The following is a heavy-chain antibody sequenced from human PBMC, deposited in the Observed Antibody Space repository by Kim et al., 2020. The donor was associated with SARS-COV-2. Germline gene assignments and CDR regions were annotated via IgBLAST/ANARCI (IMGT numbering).Heavy chain of an antibody. Sequence: GGSLRLSCAASGFTFSSYSMNWVRQAPGKGLEWVSSISSSSSYIYYADSVKGRFTISRDNAKNSLYLQMNSLRAEDTAVYYCARDSGAAAAGHVWAFDIWGQGTMVTVSS. D-gene: IGHD6-13*01. CDR3: ARDSGAAAAGHVWAFDI. CDR2: ISSSSSYI. V-gene: IGHV3-21*01. CDR1: GFTFSSYS. J-gene: IGHJ3*02.